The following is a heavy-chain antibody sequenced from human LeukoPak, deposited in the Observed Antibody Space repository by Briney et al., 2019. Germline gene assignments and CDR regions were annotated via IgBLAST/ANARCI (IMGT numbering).Heavy chain of an antibody. Sequence: GGSLRLSCAASGFTFDDYAMHWVRQAPGKGLEWVSGISWNSGSIGYADSVKGRFTISRDNAKNSLYLQMNSLRAEDTALYYCAKDIFSIAAAGAVFDIWGQGTMVTVSS. D-gene: IGHD6-13*01. CDR3: AKDIFSIAAAGAVFDI. CDR2: ISWNSGSI. CDR1: GFTFDDYA. J-gene: IGHJ3*02. V-gene: IGHV3-9*01.